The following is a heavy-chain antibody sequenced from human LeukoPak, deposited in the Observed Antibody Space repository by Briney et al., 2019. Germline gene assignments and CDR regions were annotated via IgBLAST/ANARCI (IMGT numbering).Heavy chain of an antibody. CDR1: GFTFSSYS. CDR3: ARDWERDYYYGMDV. J-gene: IGHJ6*02. Sequence: GGSLRLSCAASGFTFSSYSMNWVRQAPGKGLEWVSSISSSSSYIYYADSVKGRFTISRDNAKNSLYLQMNSLRAEDTAVYYCARDWERDYYYGMDVWGQGTTVTVSS. V-gene: IGHV3-21*01. CDR2: ISSSSSYI. D-gene: IGHD1-26*01.